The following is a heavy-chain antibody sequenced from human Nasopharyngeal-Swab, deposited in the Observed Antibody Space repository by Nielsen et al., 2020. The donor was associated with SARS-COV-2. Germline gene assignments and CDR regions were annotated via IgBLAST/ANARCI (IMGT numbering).Heavy chain of an antibody. D-gene: IGHD1-26*01. Sequence: GESLKISCAASGFTVSSNYMSWVRQAPGKGLEWVSVIYSGGSIYYADSVKGRFTISRDNAKNSLYLQMNSLRAEDTAVYYCAAATSLDYYYYYGMNVWGQGTTVTVSS. J-gene: IGHJ6*02. CDR3: AAATSLDYYYYYGMNV. CDR1: GFTVSSNY. V-gene: IGHV3-53*01. CDR2: IYSGGSI.